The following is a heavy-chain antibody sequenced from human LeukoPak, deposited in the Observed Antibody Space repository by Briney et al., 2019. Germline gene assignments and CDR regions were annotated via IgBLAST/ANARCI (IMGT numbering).Heavy chain of an antibody. J-gene: IGHJ4*02. CDR1: GGTFSSYA. V-gene: IGHV1-2*02. CDR2: INPNSGGT. CDR3: ARGLVPAAMLDY. D-gene: IGHD2-2*01. Sequence: GASVKVSCKASGGTFSSYAISWVRQAPGQGLEWMGWINPNSGGTNYAQKFQGRVTMTRDTSISTAYMELSRLRSDDTAVYYCARGLVPAAMLDYWGQGTLVTVSS.